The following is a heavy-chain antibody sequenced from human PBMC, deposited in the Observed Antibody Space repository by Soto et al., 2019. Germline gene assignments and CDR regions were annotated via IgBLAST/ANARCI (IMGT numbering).Heavy chain of an antibody. V-gene: IGHV3-23*01. J-gene: IGHJ4*02. CDR1: GFTFSSYA. D-gene: IGHD6-19*01. Sequence: GGSLRLSCAASGFTFSSYAMSWVRQAPGKGLEWVSAISGSGGSTYYADSVKGRFTISGDNSKNTLYLQMNSLRAEDTAVYYCAKSGSGWTTYYFDYWGQGTLVTVSS. CDR3: AKSGSGWTTYYFDY. CDR2: ISGSGGST.